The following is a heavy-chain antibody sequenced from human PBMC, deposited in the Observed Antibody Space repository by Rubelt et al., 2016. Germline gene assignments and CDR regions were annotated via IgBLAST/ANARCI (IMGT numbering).Heavy chain of an antibody. Sequence: QVQLQQSGPGLVKPSQTLSLTCAISGDSVSSGTWNWVRLSPSRGLEWLGRTYYRSKWIYDYAVSMKSRITINPDTSKNQFSLPLDSVTPEDSALYYCARAPHEVGLDSWGQGTLVTISS. CDR3: ARAPHEVGLDS. V-gene: IGHV6-1*01. CDR1: GDSVSSGT. CDR2: TYYRSKWIY. J-gene: IGHJ4*02.